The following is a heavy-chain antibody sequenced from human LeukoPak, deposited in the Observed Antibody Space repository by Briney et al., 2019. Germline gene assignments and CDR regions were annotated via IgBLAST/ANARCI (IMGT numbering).Heavy chain of an antibody. D-gene: IGHD1-26*01. Sequence: EASVKVSCKASGYTFTSYGISRVRQAPGQGLEWMGWISAYNGNTNYAQKLQGRVTMTTDTSTSTAHMELRSLRSDDTAVYYCARAEPVSGARFDYWGQGTLVTVSS. V-gene: IGHV1-18*01. J-gene: IGHJ4*02. CDR1: GYTFTSYG. CDR2: ISAYNGNT. CDR3: ARAEPVSGARFDY.